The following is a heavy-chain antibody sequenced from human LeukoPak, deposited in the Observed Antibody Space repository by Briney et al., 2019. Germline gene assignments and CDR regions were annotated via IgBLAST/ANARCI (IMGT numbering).Heavy chain of an antibody. CDR2: IKQDGSEK. CDR3: ARDLAAAGNWFDP. D-gene: IGHD6-13*01. CDR1: GFTFSRYW. V-gene: IGHV3-7*04. Sequence: GGSLRLFCAASGFTFSRYWMSWVRQAPGKGLEWVANIKQDGSEKYYVDSVKGRFTISRDNAKNSLYLQMNSLRAEDTAVYYCARDLAAAGNWFDPWGQGTLVTVSS. J-gene: IGHJ5*02.